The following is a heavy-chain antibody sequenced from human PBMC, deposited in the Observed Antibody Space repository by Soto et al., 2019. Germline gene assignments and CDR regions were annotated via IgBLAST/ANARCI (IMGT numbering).Heavy chain of an antibody. CDR2: ISSSGSTI. CDR1: GLTFSDYY. Sequence: GGSLRLSCAASGLTFSDYYMIWIRQAPGKGLGWVSYISSSGSTIYYADSVKGRFTISRDNAKNSLYLQMNSLRAEDTAVYYCASWYSSSWLGDWFDPWGQGTLVTVSS. D-gene: IGHD6-13*01. J-gene: IGHJ5*02. V-gene: IGHV3-11*01. CDR3: ASWYSSSWLGDWFDP.